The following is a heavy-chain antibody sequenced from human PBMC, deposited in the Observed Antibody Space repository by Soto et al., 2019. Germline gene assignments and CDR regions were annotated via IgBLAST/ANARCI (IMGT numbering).Heavy chain of an antibody. D-gene: IGHD1-26*01. CDR3: AKEDPSGRYSLDY. CDR1: GFKFSKYGYG. Sequence: AGGSLRLSCTISGFKFSKYGYGMHWVRQHPGKGLEWVAVISYYGTNEYYEDSVKGRFTISRDNSKNTLYLQMNSLRIEDTAVYFCAKEDPSGRYSLDYWGQGSQVTVSS. J-gene: IGHJ4*02. V-gene: IGHV3-30*18. CDR2: ISYYGTNE.